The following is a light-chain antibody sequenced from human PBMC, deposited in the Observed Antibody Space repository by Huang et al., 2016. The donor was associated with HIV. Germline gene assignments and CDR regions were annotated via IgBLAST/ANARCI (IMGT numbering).Light chain of an antibody. V-gene: IGKV3-15*01. J-gene: IGKJ1*01. CDR3: QQYNNWPPWT. Sequence: EMVMTQSPATLSVSPGERITLSCRASQSVSGNLAWYQQRPGQAPRLLIYGASTRAPGVPPRFSGGGSGTVFTLTISGLQSEDFATYYCQQYNNWPPWTFGQGTKVEIK. CDR2: GAS. CDR1: QSVSGN.